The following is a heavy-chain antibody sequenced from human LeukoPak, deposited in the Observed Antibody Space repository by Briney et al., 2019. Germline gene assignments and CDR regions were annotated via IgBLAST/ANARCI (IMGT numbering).Heavy chain of an antibody. CDR2: ISGSGGST. D-gene: IGHD2-2*01. CDR1: GFTVSSNY. CDR3: AKDQVVYCSSTSCYAFDY. V-gene: IGHV3-23*01. Sequence: GGSLRLSCAASGFTVSSNYMSWVRQAPGKGLEWVSAISGSGGSTYYADSVKGRFTISRDNSKNTLYLQMNSLRAEDTAVYYCAKDQVVYCSSTSCYAFDYWGQGTLVTVSS. J-gene: IGHJ4*02.